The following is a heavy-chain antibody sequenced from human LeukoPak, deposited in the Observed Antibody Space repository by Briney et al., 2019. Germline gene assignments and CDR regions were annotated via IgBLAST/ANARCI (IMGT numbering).Heavy chain of an antibody. CDR2: IRSKVNSYAT. J-gene: IGHJ6*03. D-gene: IGHD4-11*01. V-gene: IGHV3-73*01. Sequence: PGGSLRLSCAGSGFIFSGSAIHWVRQASGKGLEWVGRIRSKVNSYATVYAASVQGRFTISRDDSKNTAYLQTSSLKTEDTAVYYCTKTVPSGHYYYMDVWGKGTTVTVSS. CDR3: TKTVPSGHYYYMDV. CDR1: GFIFSGSA.